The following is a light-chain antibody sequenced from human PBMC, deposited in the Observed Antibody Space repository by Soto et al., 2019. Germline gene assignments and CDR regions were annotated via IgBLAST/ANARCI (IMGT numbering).Light chain of an antibody. V-gene: IGKV3-20*01. CDR1: QSVSSSY. J-gene: IGKJ4*01. CDR2: GAS. Sequence: EIVLTQSPGTLSLSPGERATLSCRASQSVSSSYLAWYQQKPGQAPRLLIYGASSMATGIPDRFSGSGSGTDFTLTISRREPEDIAVYYCQHYCISPAFGGGAKVEIK. CDR3: QHYCISPA.